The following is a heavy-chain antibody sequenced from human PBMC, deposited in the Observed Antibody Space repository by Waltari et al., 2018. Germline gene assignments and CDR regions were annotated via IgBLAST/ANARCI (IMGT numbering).Heavy chain of an antibody. D-gene: IGHD2-8*01. V-gene: IGHV3-15*01. Sequence: HLVESGGGLVKPGGSLRLSCVASGSTSSNTWMTWGRQAPGKGLEWVGRIKAKSEGGTTDYAALVKGRFTISRDDSKNTLYLEMNSLKTDDTAVYYCSTDPWMYQWYNSDYWGQGTLVTVSS. CDR2: IKAKSEGGTT. J-gene: IGHJ4*02. CDR1: GSTSSNTW. CDR3: STDPWMYQWYNSDY.